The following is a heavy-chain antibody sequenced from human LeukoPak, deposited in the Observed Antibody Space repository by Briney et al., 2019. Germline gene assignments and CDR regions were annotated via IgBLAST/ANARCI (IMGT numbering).Heavy chain of an antibody. CDR2: IGTAGDT. J-gene: IGHJ3*02. CDR1: GFILSNYD. V-gene: IGHV3-13*01. D-gene: IGHD2-2*01. Sequence: TGGSLRLSCVASGFILSNYDIYWVRQATGKCLEWVSGIGTAGDTYYLGSVKGRFTISRENAKNSLYLQMNSLRAGDTAVYYCARGGHGYCSSTSCPDDAFDIWGQGTMVTVSS. CDR3: ARGGHGYCSSTSCPDDAFDI.